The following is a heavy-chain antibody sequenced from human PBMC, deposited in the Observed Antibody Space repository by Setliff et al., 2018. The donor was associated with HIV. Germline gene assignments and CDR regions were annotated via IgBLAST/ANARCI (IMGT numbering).Heavy chain of an antibody. J-gene: IGHJ4*02. Sequence: PSETLSLTCDVSGYSISSGYYWGWIRQPPGKGLEWIANIYHNGNTHYNPSVKSRVTISVDTSKNQFSLKLRSVTAADTAVYYCARERSLITNRRYFDSWGQGTLVTVSS. D-gene: IGHD1-1*01. CDR2: IYHNGNT. V-gene: IGHV4-38-2*01. CDR1: GYSISSGYY. CDR3: ARERSLITNRRYFDS.